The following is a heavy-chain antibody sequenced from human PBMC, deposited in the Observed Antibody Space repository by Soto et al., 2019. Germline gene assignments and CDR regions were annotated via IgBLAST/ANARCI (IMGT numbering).Heavy chain of an antibody. CDR3: ARDWDFGY. CDR2: INPSGDSI. V-gene: IGHV1-46*01. CDR1: GYSFSSYY. Sequence: ASVKVSCKASGYSFSSYYMHWVRQAPGQGLEWMGVINPSGDSITYAQKFQGRVTMTKDTSTSTLFMEVSSLRSEDTAVYFCARDWDFGYWGQGTLVTVSS. J-gene: IGHJ4*02. D-gene: IGHD3-16*01.